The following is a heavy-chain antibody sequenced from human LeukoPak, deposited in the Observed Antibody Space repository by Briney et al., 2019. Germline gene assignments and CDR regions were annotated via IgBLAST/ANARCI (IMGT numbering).Heavy chain of an antibody. V-gene: IGHV4-34*01. D-gene: IGHD2-15*01. J-gene: IGHJ3*02. CDR3: ARHRLSSAFDI. Sequence: PSETLSLTCAVYGESFNGYYWSWIRQPPGKGLEWIGEINHSGRTNYNPSLKGRVTTSVDTSKNQFSLKLNSLTAADTAVYYCARHRLSSAFDIWGQGTMVTVSS. CDR1: GESFNGYY. CDR2: INHSGRT.